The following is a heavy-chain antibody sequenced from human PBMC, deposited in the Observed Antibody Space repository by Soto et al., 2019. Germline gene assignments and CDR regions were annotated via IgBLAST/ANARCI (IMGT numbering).Heavy chain of an antibody. Sequence: SETLSLTCTVSGGSISSYYWSWIRQPPGKGLEWIGYIYYSGSTNYNPSLKSRVTISVDTSKNQFSLKLSSVTAADTAVYYCARHRDSGSTIHARFDYWGQGTLVTVSS. D-gene: IGHD5-12*01. J-gene: IGHJ4*02. CDR2: IYYSGST. V-gene: IGHV4-59*08. CDR3: ARHRDSGSTIHARFDY. CDR1: GGSISSYY.